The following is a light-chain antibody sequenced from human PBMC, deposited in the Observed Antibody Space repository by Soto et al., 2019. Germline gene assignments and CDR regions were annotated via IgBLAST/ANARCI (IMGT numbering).Light chain of an antibody. CDR3: QQYYSIPYT. CDR1: QSVFYSSTNKNY. V-gene: IGKV4-1*01. CDR2: WAS. Sequence: DIVMTQSPDSLAVSLGERATINCKSSQSVFYSSTNKNYLAWYQQKPGQPPKLLIYWASTRESGVPDRFIGSGSGTDFSLTISSLQAEDVAVYYCQQYYSIPYTFGQGTKLEIK. J-gene: IGKJ2*01.